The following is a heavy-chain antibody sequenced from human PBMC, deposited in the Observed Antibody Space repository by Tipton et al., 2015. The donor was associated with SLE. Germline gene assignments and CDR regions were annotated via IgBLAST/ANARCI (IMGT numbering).Heavy chain of an antibody. CDR3: ARAVGAAFDY. CDR2: IYHSGNT. D-gene: IGHD1-26*01. Sequence: TLSLTCAVSGYSIDNGYFWGWIRQSPGKGLEWIGSIYHSGNTHYDPSLRSRVTISVDTSKNQFSLKLTSVTAADTAIYYCARAVGAAFDYWGQGTLVTVSS. J-gene: IGHJ4*02. CDR1: GYSIDNGYF. V-gene: IGHV4-38-2*01.